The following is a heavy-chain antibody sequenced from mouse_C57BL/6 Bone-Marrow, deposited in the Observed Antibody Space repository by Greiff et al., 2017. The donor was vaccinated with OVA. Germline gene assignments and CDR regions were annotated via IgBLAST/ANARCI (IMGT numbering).Heavy chain of an antibody. D-gene: IGHD1-1*01. J-gene: IGHJ4*01. CDR2: IRSKSNNYAT. CDR3: VRTHYYGSSPYAMDY. V-gene: IGHV10-1*01. CDR1: GFSFNTYA. Sequence: EVQGVESGGGLVQPKGSLKLSCAASGFSFNTYAMNWVRQAPGKGLEWVARIRSKSNNYATYYADSVKDRFTISRDDSESMLYLQMNNLKTEDTAMYYCVRTHYYGSSPYAMDYWGQGTSVTVSS.